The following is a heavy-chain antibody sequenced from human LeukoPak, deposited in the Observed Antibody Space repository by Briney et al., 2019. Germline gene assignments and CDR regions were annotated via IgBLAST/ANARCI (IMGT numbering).Heavy chain of an antibody. D-gene: IGHD2-15*01. Sequence: ASVKVSCKASGYTFTSYAMHWVRQAPGQRLEWMGWINAGNGNTKYSQKFQGRVTITRDTSASTAYMELSSLRSEDTAVYYCASGYCSGGSCLHQLDYWGQGTLVTVSS. J-gene: IGHJ4*02. V-gene: IGHV1-3*01. CDR2: INAGNGNT. CDR1: GYTFTSYA. CDR3: ASGYCSGGSCLHQLDY.